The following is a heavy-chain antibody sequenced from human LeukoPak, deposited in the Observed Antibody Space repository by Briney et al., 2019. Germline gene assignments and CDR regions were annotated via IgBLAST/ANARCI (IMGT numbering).Heavy chain of an antibody. CDR3: ARERGNRGYSYGELDY. V-gene: IGHV3-7*01. CDR1: GFTFISYW. Sequence: GGSLRLSCAASGFTFISYWMSWVRQAQGKGRKWVAKIKQDGSEKYYVDSVKGRFTISRDNAKNSLYLQMNSLRAEDTAVYYCARERGNRGYSYGELDYWGQGTLVTVSS. D-gene: IGHD5-18*01. J-gene: IGHJ4*02. CDR2: IKQDGSEK.